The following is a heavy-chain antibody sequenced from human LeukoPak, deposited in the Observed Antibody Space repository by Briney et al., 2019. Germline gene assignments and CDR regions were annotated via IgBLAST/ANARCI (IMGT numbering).Heavy chain of an antibody. J-gene: IGHJ6*02. CDR2: ISPYNSNT. V-gene: IGHV1-18*01. CDR3: ARDLSAMEYYYGMDV. Sequence: ASVKVSCKASGYTFTIYGINWVRQAPGQGLEWMGWISPYNSNTNYAQKFQGRVTITADESTSTAYMELSSLRSEDTAVYYCARDLSAMEYYYGMDVWGQGTTVTVSS. D-gene: IGHD3-3*01. CDR1: GYTFTIYG.